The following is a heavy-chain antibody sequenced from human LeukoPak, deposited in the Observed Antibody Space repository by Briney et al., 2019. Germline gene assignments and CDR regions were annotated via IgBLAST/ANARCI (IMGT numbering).Heavy chain of an antibody. V-gene: IGHV4-59*01. CDR3: ARGTGLGYNWNYLDFDY. J-gene: IGHJ4*02. Sequence: SETLSLTCAVYGGSFSGYYWSWIRQPPGKGLEWIGYFYYSGSTNYNPSLKSRVTISVDTSKNQFSLKLSSVTAADTAVYYCARGTGLGYNWNYLDFDYWGQGTLVTVSS. CDR1: GGSFSGYY. CDR2: FYYSGST. D-gene: IGHD1-7*01.